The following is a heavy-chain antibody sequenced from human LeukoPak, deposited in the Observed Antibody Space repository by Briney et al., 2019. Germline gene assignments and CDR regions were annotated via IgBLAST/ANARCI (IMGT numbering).Heavy chain of an antibody. D-gene: IGHD3-10*01. CDR2: IYRSGST. CDR3: AKSNGYGLVDI. V-gene: IGHV4-38-2*02. J-gene: IGHJ3*02. Sequence: SETLSLTCTVSDFSISSGYYWGWIRQPPGKGLEWIGNIYRSGSTYYNPSLKSRVTISVDTSKNQFSLKLNSVTAADAAVYYCAKSNGYGLVDIWGQGTMVTVSS. CDR1: DFSISSGYY.